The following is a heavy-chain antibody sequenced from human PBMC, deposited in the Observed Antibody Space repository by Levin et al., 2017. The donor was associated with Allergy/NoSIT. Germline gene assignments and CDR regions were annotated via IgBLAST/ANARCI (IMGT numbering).Heavy chain of an antibody. D-gene: IGHD3-3*01. CDR3: ARPYYDFWSGYYIRTERYNWFDP. CDR2: MNPNSGNT. V-gene: IGHV1-8*01. J-gene: IGHJ5*02. Sequence: PGESLKISCKASGYTFTSYDINWVRQATGQGLEWMGWMNPNSGNTGYAQKFQGRVTMTRNTSISTAYMELSSLRSEDTAVYYCARPYYDFWSGYYIRTERYNWFDPWGQGTLVTVSS. CDR1: GYTFTSYD.